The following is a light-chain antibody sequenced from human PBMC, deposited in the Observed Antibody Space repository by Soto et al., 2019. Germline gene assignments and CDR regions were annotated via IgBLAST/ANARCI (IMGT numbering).Light chain of an antibody. V-gene: IGLV2-14*01. Sequence: QSVLTQPVSVSGSPGQSITISCTGTRSHVGNYNYVSWYHQHPGKAPQLMIFQVSNRASGVSNRFSVSKSGDTASLTISGLQAEDEADYYCSSYTTSSTLYVFGTGTKVTVL. CDR3: SSYTTSSTLYV. CDR1: RSHVGNYNY. CDR2: QVS. J-gene: IGLJ1*01.